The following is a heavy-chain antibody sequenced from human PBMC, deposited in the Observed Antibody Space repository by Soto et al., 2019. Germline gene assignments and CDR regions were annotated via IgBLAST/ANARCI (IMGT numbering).Heavy chain of an antibody. CDR2: INWNGGST. CDR3: ASSPGRHYYSYMDV. CDR1: GFTFDDYG. J-gene: IGHJ6*03. V-gene: IGHV3-20*01. Sequence: EVQLVESGGGVVRPGGSLRLSCAASGFTFDDYGMNWVRQAPGKGLEWVSGINWNGGSTGYADSVKGRFTISRDNAKNALYLEMNSLRAEDTALYHCASSPGRHYYSYMDVWGKGTTVTVSS.